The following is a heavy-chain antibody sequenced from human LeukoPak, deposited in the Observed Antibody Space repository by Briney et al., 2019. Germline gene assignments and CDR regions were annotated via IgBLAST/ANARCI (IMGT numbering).Heavy chain of an antibody. D-gene: IGHD6-13*01. Sequence: GGSLRLSCAASGFTFSSYSMNWDRQAPGKGLEWVSSISSSSSYIYYADSVKGRFTISRDNAKNSLYLQMNSLRAEDTAVYYCARDSADIAAAGTGDYWGQGTLVTVSS. CDR1: GFTFSSYS. V-gene: IGHV3-21*01. CDR2: ISSSSSYI. CDR3: ARDSADIAAAGTGDY. J-gene: IGHJ4*02.